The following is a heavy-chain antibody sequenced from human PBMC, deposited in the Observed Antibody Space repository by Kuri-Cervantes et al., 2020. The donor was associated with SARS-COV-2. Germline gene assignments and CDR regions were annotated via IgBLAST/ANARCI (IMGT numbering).Heavy chain of an antibody. CDR1: GFTFSSYW. J-gene: IGHJ6*03. D-gene: IGHD4-17*01. CDR2: IKQDGSVE. V-gene: IGHV3-7*01. CDR3: AKTPGDGDYVVPWAYYYYMDV. Sequence: GGSLRLPGAASGFTFSSYWMSWVRQAPGKGLERVANIKQDGSVEYYVDSVKGLFTISRDNAKNSLYLQMNSLRAEDTAVYYCAKTPGDGDYVVPWAYYYYMDVWGKGTTVTVSS.